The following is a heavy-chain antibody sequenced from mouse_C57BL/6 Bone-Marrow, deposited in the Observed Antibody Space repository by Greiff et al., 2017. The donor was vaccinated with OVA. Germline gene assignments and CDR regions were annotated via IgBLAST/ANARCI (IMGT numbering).Heavy chain of an antibody. V-gene: IGHV1-62-2*01. D-gene: IGHD2-5*01. Sequence: VQLVESGAELVKPGASVKLSCKASGYTFTEYTIHWVKQRSGQGLEWIGWFYPGSGSIKYNEKFKDKATLTADKSSSTVYMELSRLTSEDSAVYFCARHEDDYSNLWYFDYWGQGTTLTVSS. CDR2: FYPGSGSI. J-gene: IGHJ2*01. CDR1: GYTFTEYT. CDR3: ARHEDDYSNLWYFDY.